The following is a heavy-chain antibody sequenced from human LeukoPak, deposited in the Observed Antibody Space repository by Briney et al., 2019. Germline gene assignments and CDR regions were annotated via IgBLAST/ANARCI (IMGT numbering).Heavy chain of an antibody. V-gene: IGHV4-59*12. CDR3: ARQYYYDSSGYSGGFDY. Sequence: SETLSLTCTVSGGSISSYYWSWIRQPPGKGLEWIGYIYYSGSTYYNPSLKSRVTISVDTSKNQFSLKLSSVTAADTAVYYCARQYYYDSSGYSGGFDYWGQGTLVTVSS. CDR1: GGSISSYY. J-gene: IGHJ4*02. D-gene: IGHD3-22*01. CDR2: IYYSGST.